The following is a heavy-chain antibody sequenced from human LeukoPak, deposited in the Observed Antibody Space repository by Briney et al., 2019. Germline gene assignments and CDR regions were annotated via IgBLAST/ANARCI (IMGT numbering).Heavy chain of an antibody. V-gene: IGHV4-39*01. CDR1: GGSDSTSSYS. J-gene: IGHJ4*02. D-gene: IGHD6-6*01. CDR2: IYYRGTT. CDR3: ARLQYSSSSIDS. Sequence: SETLSLTCSVSGGSDSTSSYSRGWIRQPPGEGLVWIGSIYYRGTTYYNPSLKSRVTMFVDTSKNQFSLRLSSVTAADTAFYYCARLQYSSSSIDSWGRGTLVTVSS.